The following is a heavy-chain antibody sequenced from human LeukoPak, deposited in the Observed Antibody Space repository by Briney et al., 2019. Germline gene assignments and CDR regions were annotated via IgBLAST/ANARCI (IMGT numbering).Heavy chain of an antibody. CDR3: AKDERMGSGYPTYNDY. D-gene: IGHD3-22*01. CDR1: GFIFKNYA. Sequence: GGSLRLSCVASGFIFKNYAMAWVRQAPGKGLEWVSTISVRGESIYYADSVKGRFIISRDNSKNMLYLQMNSLRAEDTAVYYCAKDERMGSGYPTYNDYWGQGTLVTVSS. CDR2: ISVRGESI. V-gene: IGHV3-23*01. J-gene: IGHJ4*02.